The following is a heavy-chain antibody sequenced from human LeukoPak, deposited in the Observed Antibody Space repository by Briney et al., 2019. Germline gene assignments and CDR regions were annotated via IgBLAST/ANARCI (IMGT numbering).Heavy chain of an antibody. V-gene: IGHV4-34*01. Sequence: SETLSLTCAVYGGSFSGYYWSWLRQPPGKGLEWIAEINHSGSTNYNPSLKSRVTISIDTSKNQYSLKLSSVTAADTAVYYGARGQYRRDYWGQGTLVTVSS. CDR3: ARGQYRRDY. D-gene: IGHD5-18*01. CDR2: INHSGST. CDR1: GGSFSGYY. J-gene: IGHJ4*02.